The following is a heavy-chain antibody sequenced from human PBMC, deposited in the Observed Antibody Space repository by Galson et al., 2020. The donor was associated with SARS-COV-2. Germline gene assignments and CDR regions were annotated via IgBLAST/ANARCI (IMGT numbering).Heavy chain of an antibody. CDR2: LAYDGSNK. V-gene: IGHV3-30*04. Sequence: GGSLRLSCAASGFTFSSYAMHWVRQAPGKGLEWVAVLAYDGSNKYYADSVKGRFTISRDNSKNTLYLQMNSLRAEDTAVYYCASPANYGDSIMPFDYWGQGTLVTVSS. J-gene: IGHJ4*02. CDR1: GFTFSSYA. D-gene: IGHD4-17*01. CDR3: ASPANYGDSIMPFDY.